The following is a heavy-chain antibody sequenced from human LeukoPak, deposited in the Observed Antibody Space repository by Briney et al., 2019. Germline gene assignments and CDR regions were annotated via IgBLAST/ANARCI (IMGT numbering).Heavy chain of an antibody. CDR1: GGTFSSYT. CDR2: IIPILGIA. CDR3: AREGNSDCSSTSCYTNFQH. V-gene: IGHV1-69*04. J-gene: IGHJ1*01. D-gene: IGHD2-2*02. Sequence: ASVKVSCKASGGTFSSYTIGWVRQAPGHGLEWMGRIIPILGIANYAQKFQGRVTITADKSTSTAYMELSSLRSEDTAVYYCAREGNSDCSSTSCYTNFQHWGQGTLVTVSS.